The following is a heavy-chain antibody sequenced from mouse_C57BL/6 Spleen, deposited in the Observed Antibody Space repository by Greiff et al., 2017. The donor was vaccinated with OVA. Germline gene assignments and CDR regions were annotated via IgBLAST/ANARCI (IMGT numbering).Heavy chain of an antibody. Sequence: EVKLQESGGGLVKPGGSLKLSCAASGFTFSSYTMSWVRQTPEKRLEWVATISGGGGNTYYPDSVKGRFTISRDNAKNTLYLQMSSLRSEDTALYYCARHGYDLGAMDYWGQGTSVTVSS. CDR3: ARHGYDLGAMDY. CDR1: GFTFSSYT. J-gene: IGHJ4*01. V-gene: IGHV5-9*01. D-gene: IGHD2-3*01. CDR2: ISGGGGNT.